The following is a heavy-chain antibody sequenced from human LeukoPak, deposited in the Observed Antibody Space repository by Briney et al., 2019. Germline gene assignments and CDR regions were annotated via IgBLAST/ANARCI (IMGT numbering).Heavy chain of an antibody. CDR1: GFTVSSNS. Sequence: GGSLRLSCTVSGFTVSSNSMSWVRQAPGKGLEWVSFIYSDNTHYSDSVKGRFTISRDNSKNTLYLQMNSLRAEDTAVYYCARQGYCSSTSCYVAGGFDYWGQGTLVTVSS. V-gene: IGHV3-53*01. D-gene: IGHD2-2*01. CDR2: IYSDNT. CDR3: ARQGYCSSTSCYVAGGFDY. J-gene: IGHJ4*02.